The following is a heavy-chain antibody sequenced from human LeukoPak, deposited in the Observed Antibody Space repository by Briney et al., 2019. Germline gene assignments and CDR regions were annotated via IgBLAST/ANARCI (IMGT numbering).Heavy chain of an antibody. D-gene: IGHD6-19*01. V-gene: IGHV3-23*01. Sequence: GGSLRLSCAVSGFTFSSYAMSWVRQAPGKGLEWISAISGSGGSTYYADSVKGRFTFSRDNSKNTLYLQMNSLRAEDTAVYYCARVAIAVAGPEDYFDFWGQGTLVTVSS. CDR3: ARVAIAVAGPEDYFDF. J-gene: IGHJ4*02. CDR1: GFTFSSYA. CDR2: ISGSGGST.